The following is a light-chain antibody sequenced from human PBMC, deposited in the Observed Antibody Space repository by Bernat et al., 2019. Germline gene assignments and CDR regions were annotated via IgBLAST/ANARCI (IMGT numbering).Light chain of an antibody. J-gene: IGLJ3*02. Sequence: QYALTQLASVSGSPGQSVAISCSGTSSDVGGYNLVSWYQQFPGKAPKLIIYEVIKRPSGVSDRFSGTKSGNTASLTICGLQAEDEADYYCRSYAGGDRLVFGGGTRLTVL. CDR3: RSYAGGDRLV. CDR2: EVI. CDR1: SSDVGGYNL. V-gene: IGLV2-23*02.